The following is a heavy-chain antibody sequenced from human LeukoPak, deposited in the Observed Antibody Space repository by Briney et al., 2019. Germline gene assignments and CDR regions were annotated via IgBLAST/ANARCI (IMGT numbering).Heavy chain of an antibody. V-gene: IGHV4-39*01. D-gene: IGHD3-16*01. CDR3: ARQKKWSLTFGGNFDY. J-gene: IGHJ4*02. CDR2: IYYSGCS. Sequence: SETLSLTCTGSGGTIRRSSCYWGGIRQPPGKGLEGSGSIYYSGCSLYNPFLKRRVTISVGTSKNQFSLKLSSVTAADTAVYSCARQKKWSLTFGGNFDYWGQGTLVTVSS. CDR1: GGTIRRSSCY.